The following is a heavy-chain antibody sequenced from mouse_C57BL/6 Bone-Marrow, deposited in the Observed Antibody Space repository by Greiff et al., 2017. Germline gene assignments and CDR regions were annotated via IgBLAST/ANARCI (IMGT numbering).Heavy chain of an antibody. J-gene: IGHJ3*01. D-gene: IGHD1-1*01. CDR2: IYPGSGST. CDR3: ARYYGSSYGAWFAY. Sequence: QVQLQQPGAELVKPGASVKMSCKASGYTFTSYWITWVKQRPGQGLEWIGDIYPGSGSTNYNEKLKSKATLTVDTSSRTAYRQLSSLTSEVSAVYCCARYYGSSYGAWFAYCGQVALVTVSA. CDR1: GYTFTSYW. V-gene: IGHV1-55*01.